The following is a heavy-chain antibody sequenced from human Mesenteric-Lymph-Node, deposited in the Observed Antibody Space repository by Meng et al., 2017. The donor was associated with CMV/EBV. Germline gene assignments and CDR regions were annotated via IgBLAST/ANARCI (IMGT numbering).Heavy chain of an antibody. J-gene: IGHJ4*02. CDR1: GYTFTSYA. CDR3: ARAGIYGGKTEFDY. D-gene: IGHD4-23*01. CDR2: INAGNGNT. V-gene: IGHV1-3*01. Sequence: ASGYTFTSYAMHWVLQAPGQRLEWMGWINAGNGNTKYSQKFQGRVTITRDTSASTAYMELSSLRSEDTAVYYCARAGIYGGKTEFDYWGQGTLVTVSS.